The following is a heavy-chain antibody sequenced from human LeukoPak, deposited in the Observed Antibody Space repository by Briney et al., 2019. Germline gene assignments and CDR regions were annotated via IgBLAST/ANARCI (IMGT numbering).Heavy chain of an antibody. CDR2: IKSKTDGGTT. Sequence: GGSLRLSCAASGFTFSSYAMSWVRQAPGKGLEWVGRIKSKTDGGTTDYAAPVKGRFTISRDDSKNTLYLQMNSLKTEDTAVYYCTTPEGAYYYGFDYWGQGTLVTVSS. CDR1: GFTFSSYA. J-gene: IGHJ4*02. CDR3: TTPEGAYYYGFDY. V-gene: IGHV3-15*01. D-gene: IGHD3-10*01.